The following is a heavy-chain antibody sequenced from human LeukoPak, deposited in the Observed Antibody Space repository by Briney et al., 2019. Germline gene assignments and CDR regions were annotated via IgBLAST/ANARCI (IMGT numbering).Heavy chain of an antibody. J-gene: IGHJ5*02. Sequence: ASVKVSCKASGYTFTSYGIGWVRQAPRQRLEWMGWISPYNGNTKYPQKFQGRVIMTTDTATTTVYMELRSLTSDDTAMYYCAGQGGYAWSWFDPWGQGTLVTVSS. CDR3: AGQGGYAWSWFDP. CDR2: ISPYNGNT. V-gene: IGHV1-18*01. D-gene: IGHD3-3*01. CDR1: GYTFTSYG.